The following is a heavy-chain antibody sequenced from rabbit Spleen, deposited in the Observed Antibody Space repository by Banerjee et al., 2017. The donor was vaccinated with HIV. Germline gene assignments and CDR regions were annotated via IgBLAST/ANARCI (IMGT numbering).Heavy chain of an antibody. J-gene: IGHJ4*01. CDR1: GFSFSSSYY. Sequence: QSLEESGGDLVKPGASLALTCKASGFSFSSSYYMYWVRQAPGKGLEWIASIAAGSSGSTWYANWAKGRFTISKTSSTTVTLQMTSLTAADTATYFCARDLAGVIGWNFGLWGPGTLVTVS. D-gene: IGHD4-1*01. V-gene: IGHV1S40*01. CDR3: ARDLAGVIGWNFGL. CDR2: IAAGSSGST.